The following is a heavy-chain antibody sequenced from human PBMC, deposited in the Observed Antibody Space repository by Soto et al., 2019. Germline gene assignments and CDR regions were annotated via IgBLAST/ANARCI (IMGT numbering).Heavy chain of an antibody. J-gene: IGHJ3*02. CDR1: GDSISSGDHY. V-gene: IGHV4-31*03. D-gene: IGHD2-8*01. Sequence: SETLSLTCTVSGDSISSGDHYWTWIRQHPGKGLEWIGYIYYSGSTYYKPSLKSRAFISVDTSTNQFSLELSSVTAADTAVYYCARPPTANLDAFEIWGQGTLVTVSS. CDR3: ARPPTANLDAFEI. CDR2: IYYSGST.